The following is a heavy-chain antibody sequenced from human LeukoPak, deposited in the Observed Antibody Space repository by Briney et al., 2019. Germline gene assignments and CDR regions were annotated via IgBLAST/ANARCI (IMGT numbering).Heavy chain of an antibody. J-gene: IGHJ5*02. CDR1: GFTFDDHA. CDR3: AKDIGSYYSPSNWFDP. CDR2: INWNGNSI. Sequence: GGSLRLSCAVSGFTFDDHAMHWVRQAPGKGLEWVSSINWNGNSIAYADSVRGRFTISRDNAKNSLRLQMNSLRPEDTALYYCAKDIGSYYSPSNWFDPRGQGTLVTVSS. V-gene: IGHV3-9*01. D-gene: IGHD1-26*01.